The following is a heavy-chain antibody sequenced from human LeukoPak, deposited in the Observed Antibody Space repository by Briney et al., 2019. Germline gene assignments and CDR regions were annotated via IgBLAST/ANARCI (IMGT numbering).Heavy chain of an antibody. Sequence: PGGSLRLSCAASGFTFSSYSMNWVRQAPGKGLEWVSSISSSSSYIYYADSVKGRFTISRDNAKNSLYLQMNSLRAEDTAVYYCATTPDSYSSGWHNWFDPWGQGTLVTVSS. D-gene: IGHD6-19*01. CDR2: ISSSSSYI. J-gene: IGHJ5*02. V-gene: IGHV3-21*01. CDR1: GFTFSSYS. CDR3: ATTPDSYSSGWHNWFDP.